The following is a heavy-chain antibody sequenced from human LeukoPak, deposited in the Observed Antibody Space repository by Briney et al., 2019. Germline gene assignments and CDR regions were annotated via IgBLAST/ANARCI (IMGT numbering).Heavy chain of an antibody. CDR3: AKESPVAATGRSWFDP. CDR2: ITGSGGST. V-gene: IGHV3-23*01. Sequence: GGSLRLSCAASGFTFSSYAMSWVRQAPGKGLEWVSTITGSGGSTYYADSVKGRFTISRDNSKNTLYLQMNSLRAEDTAIYYCAKESPVAATGRSWFDPWGQGTLVTVSS. D-gene: IGHD6-13*01. CDR1: GFTFSSYA. J-gene: IGHJ5*02.